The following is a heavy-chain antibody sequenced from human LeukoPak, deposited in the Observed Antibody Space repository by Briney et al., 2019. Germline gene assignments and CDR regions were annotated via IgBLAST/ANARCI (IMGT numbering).Heavy chain of an antibody. CDR3: AIMHGYYDGSGYWVQ. Sequence: GGSLRLSCAASGFTFGSYGMSWVCQAPGKGLELVSFITRNADRASYADSVKGRFTISRDNPRNTLYMQMNSLRDEDTAVYYCAIMHGYYDGSGYWVQWGQGTLVTVSS. CDR1: GFTFGSYG. D-gene: IGHD3-22*01. J-gene: IGHJ1*01. V-gene: IGHV3-23*01. CDR2: ITRNADRA.